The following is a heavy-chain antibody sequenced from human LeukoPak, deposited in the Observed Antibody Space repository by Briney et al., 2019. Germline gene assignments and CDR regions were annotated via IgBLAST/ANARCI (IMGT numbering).Heavy chain of an antibody. Sequence: NPGASLRLSCAASGFTFSTYAMTWVRQAPGKGLGWVSCISRGGDSTYYAGSVKGRFTISRDNSKNTLYLQMNSLRAEDTAIYYCAKDHVTPYYDSTGYPGDYWGQGTLVTVSS. V-gene: IGHV3-23*01. J-gene: IGHJ4*02. CDR3: AKDHVTPYYDSTGYPGDY. CDR1: GFTFSTYA. CDR2: ISRGGDST. D-gene: IGHD3-22*01.